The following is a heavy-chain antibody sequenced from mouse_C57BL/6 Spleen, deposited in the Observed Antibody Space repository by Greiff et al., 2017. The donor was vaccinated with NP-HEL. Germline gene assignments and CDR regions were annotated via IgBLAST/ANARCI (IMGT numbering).Heavy chain of an antibody. CDR2: IYPGDGDT. CDR1: GYAFSSSW. J-gene: IGHJ3*01. Sequence: QVQLQQSGPELVKPGASVKISCKASGYAFSSSWMNWVKQRPGKGLEWIGRIYPGDGDTNYNGKFKGKATLTADKSSSTAYVQLSSLTSEDSAVYFCARNPGFAYWGQGTLVTVSA. CDR3: ARNPGFAY. V-gene: IGHV1-82*01.